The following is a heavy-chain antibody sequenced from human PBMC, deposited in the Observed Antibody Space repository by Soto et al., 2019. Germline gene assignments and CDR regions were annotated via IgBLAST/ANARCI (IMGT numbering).Heavy chain of an antibody. J-gene: IGHJ5*02. CDR2: IYPGDSDT. CDR3: ARLGITIFGVAPRFDP. Sequence: PGESLKISCKGSGYSFTSYWIGWVRQMPGKGLEWMGIIYPGDSDTRHSPSFQGQVTISADKSISTAYLQWSSLKASDTAMYYCARLGITIFGVAPRFDPWGQGTLSPSPQ. D-gene: IGHD3-3*01. V-gene: IGHV5-51*01. CDR1: GYSFTSYW.